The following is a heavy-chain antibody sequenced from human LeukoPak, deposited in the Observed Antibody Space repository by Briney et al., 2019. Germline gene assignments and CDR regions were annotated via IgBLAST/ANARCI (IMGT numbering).Heavy chain of an antibody. CDR3: ARVVSGSYPYGGYFDY. Sequence: GGSLRLSCAASGFTVSSNYMSWVRQAPGKGLEWVSVIYSGGSTYYADSVKGRFTISRDSSKNTLYLQMNSLRAEDTAVYYCARVVSGSYPYGGYFDYWGQGTLVTVSS. V-gene: IGHV3-66*01. J-gene: IGHJ4*02. D-gene: IGHD3-16*02. CDR2: IYSGGST. CDR1: GFTVSSNY.